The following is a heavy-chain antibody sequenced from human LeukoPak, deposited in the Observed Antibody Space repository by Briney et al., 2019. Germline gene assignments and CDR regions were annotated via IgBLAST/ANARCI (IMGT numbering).Heavy chain of an antibody. J-gene: IGHJ5*02. CDR2: INPNSGGT. CDR3: ARGITGTPFDP. Sequence: GASVKVSCKASGYTFTSFDIFWVRQAPGQGLEWMGWINPNSGGTNYAQKFQGRVTMTRDTSISTAYMELSRLRSDDTAVYYCARGITGTPFDPWGQGTLVTVSS. CDR1: GYTFTSFD. V-gene: IGHV1-2*02. D-gene: IGHD1-7*01.